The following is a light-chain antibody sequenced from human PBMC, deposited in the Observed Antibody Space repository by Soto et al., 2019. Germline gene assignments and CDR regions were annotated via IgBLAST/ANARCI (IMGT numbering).Light chain of an antibody. V-gene: IGLV2-23*01. Sequence: QSALTQPASVSGSPGQSITISCTGTSSDVGSYNLVCWYQQHPGKAPKLMIYEGSKRPSGVSNRFSGSKSGNTASLTISGLQAEDEADYYCCSYAGSSTVVFGGGTQLTVL. CDR1: SSDVGSYNL. CDR3: CSYAGSSTVV. J-gene: IGLJ2*01. CDR2: EGS.